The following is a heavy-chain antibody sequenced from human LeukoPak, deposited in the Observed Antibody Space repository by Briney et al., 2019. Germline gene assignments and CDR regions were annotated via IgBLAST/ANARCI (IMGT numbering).Heavy chain of an antibody. CDR1: GGSISSYY. D-gene: IGHD3-22*01. CDR3: ARDGPYYDSSGLDY. J-gene: IGHJ4*02. V-gene: IGHV4-59*12. Sequence: SETLSLTCTVSGGSISSYYWSWIRQPPGKGLEWIGYIYYSGSTNYNPSLKSRVTISVDTSKNQFSLKLSSVTAADTAVYYCARDGPYYDSSGLDYWGQGTLVTVSS. CDR2: IYYSGST.